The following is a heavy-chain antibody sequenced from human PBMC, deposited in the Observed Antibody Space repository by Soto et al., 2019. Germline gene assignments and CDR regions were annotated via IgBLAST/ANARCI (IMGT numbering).Heavy chain of an antibody. D-gene: IGHD2-15*01. V-gene: IGHV4-61*03. J-gene: IGHJ4*02. Sequence: QVQLLESGPGLVKPSETLSLTCNVSGDSPNSGVYYWTSIRQPPGRGLEWIGHIYHTGSTNYNSSLRSRHIISLDTSKNLFSLTMRSVNAVDTGVYFCARSWGGDGYSHWGQRALVTVSS. CDR2: IYHTGST. CDR1: GDSPNSGVYY. CDR3: ARSWGGDGYSH.